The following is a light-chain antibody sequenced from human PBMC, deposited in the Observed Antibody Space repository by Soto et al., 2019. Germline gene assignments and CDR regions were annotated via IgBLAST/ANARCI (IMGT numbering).Light chain of an antibody. CDR3: SSYTNINTRACV. CDR2: EVT. CDR1: SGDIGSYNR. V-gene: IGLV2-14*01. J-gene: IGLJ1*01. Sequence: QSVLTQPASVSGSPGQSITISCTGTSGDIGSYNRVSRYQQHPGKAPKLIIYEVTDRPSGVSNRFSGSKSGNTASLTISGLQAEDEAEYYCSSYTNINTRACVFGTGTKLTVL.